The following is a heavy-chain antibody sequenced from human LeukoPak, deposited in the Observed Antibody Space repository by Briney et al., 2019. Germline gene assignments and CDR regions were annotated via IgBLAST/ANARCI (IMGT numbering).Heavy chain of an antibody. J-gene: IGHJ3*02. CDR1: GYSFTGYY. D-gene: IGHD3-10*01. CDR3: ARPRRFGELYEGLDI. CDR2: INPNSGGT. V-gene: IGHV1-2*04. Sequence: GASVKVSCKASGYSFTGYYMHWVRQAPGQGLEWRGWINPNSGGTKYAQKFQGWVTMTRDTSISTAYMELSRLRSDDTAVYYCARPRRFGELYEGLDIWGQGTMVTVSS.